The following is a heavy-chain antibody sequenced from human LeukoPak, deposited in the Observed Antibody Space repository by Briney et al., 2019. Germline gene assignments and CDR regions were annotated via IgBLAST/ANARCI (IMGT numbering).Heavy chain of an antibody. CDR1: GFTFSNYG. Sequence: GGSLRLSCAASGFTFSNYGMHWVRQAPGKGLEWVALIWYDGSNKYYADSVKGRLTISRDNSKNTLFLQMNSLRAEDTAVYYCAREGPRGNSQFDYWGQGTTVTVSS. J-gene: IGHJ4*03. D-gene: IGHD2/OR15-2a*01. CDR2: IWYDGSNK. CDR3: AREGPRGNSQFDY. V-gene: IGHV3-33*01.